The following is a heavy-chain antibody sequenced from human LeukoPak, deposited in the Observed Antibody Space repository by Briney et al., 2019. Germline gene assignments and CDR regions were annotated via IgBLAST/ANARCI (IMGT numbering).Heavy chain of an antibody. CDR3: ARDGGYDYYYYYYYMDV. V-gene: IGHV3-21*01. CDR1: GFTFSSYS. J-gene: IGHJ6*03. Sequence: GGSLRLSCAASGFTFSSYSMNWVRQAPGKGLEWVSSISSSSSYIYYADSMKGRFTISRDNAKNSLYLQMNSLRAEDTAVYYCARDGGYDYYYYYYYMDVWGKGTTVTVSS. D-gene: IGHD5-12*01. CDR2: ISSSSSYI.